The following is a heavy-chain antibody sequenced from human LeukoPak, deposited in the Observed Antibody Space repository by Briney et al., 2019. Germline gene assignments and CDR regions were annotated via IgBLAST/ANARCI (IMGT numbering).Heavy chain of an antibody. CDR3: ARGTYDKPDY. J-gene: IGHJ4*02. CDR1: GYTFTGNH. D-gene: IGHD3-22*01. V-gene: IGHV1-2*02. CDR2: INPKSGGT. Sequence: ASVTVSFKSSGYTFTGNHMHWVRQAPGQGLEWMGWINPKSGGTNYAQKFQGRVTMNRDTSISTGYMELSRLRSDDAAVYYCARGTYDKPDYWGQGTLVTVSS.